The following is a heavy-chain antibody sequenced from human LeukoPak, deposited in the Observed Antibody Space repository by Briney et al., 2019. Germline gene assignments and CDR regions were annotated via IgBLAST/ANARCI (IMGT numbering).Heavy chain of an antibody. V-gene: IGHV1-69*05. CDR3: ARASLDPENWFDP. CDR2: IIPIFGTA. D-gene: IGHD6-6*01. Sequence: SVKVSCKASGGTFSSYAISWVRQAPGQGLEWMGRIIPIFGTANYAQKFQGRVTITTDESTSTAYMELSSLRSEDTAVYYCARASLDPENWFDPWGQGTLVTVSS. J-gene: IGHJ5*02. CDR1: GGTFSSYA.